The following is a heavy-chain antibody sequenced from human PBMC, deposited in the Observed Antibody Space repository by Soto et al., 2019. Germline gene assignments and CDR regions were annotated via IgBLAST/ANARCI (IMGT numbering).Heavy chain of an antibody. Sequence: EVQLVESGGGLVKPGESLRLSCVDSAFTFRSYSMNWVRQAPGKGLEWVSSISSTSNPIFYADSLEGRFTISRDNTKNSLYLQMNSLRAEDTAVYYCVRGGRGYTRDDVFDIWGQGTMVTVS. CDR2: ISSTSNPI. D-gene: IGHD2-2*02. V-gene: IGHV3-21*06. J-gene: IGHJ3*02. CDR1: AFTFRSYS. CDR3: VRGGRGYTRDDVFDI.